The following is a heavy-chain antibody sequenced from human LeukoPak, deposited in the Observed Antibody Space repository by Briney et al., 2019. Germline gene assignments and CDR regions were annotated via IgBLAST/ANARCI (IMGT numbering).Heavy chain of an antibody. CDR2: ISYDGSNK. CDR3: AKTATDDYYYYMDV. CDR1: GFTFSSYG. J-gene: IGHJ6*03. D-gene: IGHD6-25*01. Sequence: PGRSLRLSCAASGFTFSSYGMHWVRQAPGKGLEWVAVISYDGSNKYYADSVKGRFTISRDNSKNTLYLQMNSLRAEDTAVYYCAKTATDDYYYYMDVWGKGTTVTVSS. V-gene: IGHV3-30*18.